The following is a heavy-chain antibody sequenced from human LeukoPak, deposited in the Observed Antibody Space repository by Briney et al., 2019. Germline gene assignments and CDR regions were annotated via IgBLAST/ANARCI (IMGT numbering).Heavy chain of an antibody. CDR1: GFTVSSNY. CDR3: ARSGRFGEIYFDY. D-gene: IGHD3-10*01. J-gene: IGHJ4*02. CDR2: IYSGGST. V-gene: IGHV3-53*01. Sequence: GGSLRLSCAASGFTVSSNYMSWVRQARGKGLEWVSVIYSGGSTYYADSVKGRFTISRDNSKNTLYLQMNSLRAEDTAVYYCARSGRFGEIYFDYWGQGTLVIVSS.